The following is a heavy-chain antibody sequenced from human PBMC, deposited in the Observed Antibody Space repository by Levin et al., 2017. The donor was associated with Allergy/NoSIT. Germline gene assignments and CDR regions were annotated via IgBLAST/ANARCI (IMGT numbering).Heavy chain of an antibody. Sequence: ASVKVSCKASGGTFSSYAVSWVRQAPGQGLEWMGRIIPIVGITNYAQKFQGRVTITADKSTGTAYMELSSLRSDDMAVYYCARESYTPTVAFDSWGQGTKVTVSS. V-gene: IGHV1-69*04. D-gene: IGHD2-2*02. CDR1: GGTFSSYA. CDR3: ARESYTPTVAFDS. J-gene: IGHJ3*02. CDR2: IIPIVGIT.